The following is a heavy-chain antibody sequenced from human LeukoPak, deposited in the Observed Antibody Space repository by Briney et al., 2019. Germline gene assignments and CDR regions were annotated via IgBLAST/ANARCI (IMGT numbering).Heavy chain of an antibody. CDR1: GFIFSSYS. CDR3: ARDRGGGYDFYGMDV. J-gene: IGHJ6*02. Sequence: GGSLRLSCAASGFIFSSYSMNWVRQAPGKGLEWVSSIRSGSRHIYYADSVKGRFTISRDNAKSSLFLQMNSLRDEDTAVYFCARDRGGGYDFYGMDVWGQGTTVTVSS. CDR2: IRSGSRHI. V-gene: IGHV3-21*01. D-gene: IGHD5-12*01.